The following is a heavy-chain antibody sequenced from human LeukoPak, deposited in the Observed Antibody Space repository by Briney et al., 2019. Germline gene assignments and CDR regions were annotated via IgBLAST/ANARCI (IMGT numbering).Heavy chain of an antibody. D-gene: IGHD6-13*01. CDR2: IIPILGIA. V-gene: IGHV1-69*04. J-gene: IGHJ6*03. Sequence: SVKVSCKASGGTFSSYTISWVRQAPGQGLGWMGRIIPILGIATYAQKFQGRVTITADKSTSTAYMELSSLRSEDTAVYYCARDIAAAGTKQARYYYYMDVWGKGTTVTVSS. CDR3: ARDIAAAGTKQARYYYYMDV. CDR1: GGTFSSYT.